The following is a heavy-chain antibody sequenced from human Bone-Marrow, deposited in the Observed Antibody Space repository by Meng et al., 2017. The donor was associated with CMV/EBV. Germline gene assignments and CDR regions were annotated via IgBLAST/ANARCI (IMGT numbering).Heavy chain of an antibody. V-gene: IGHV4-59*01. Sequence: SETLSLTCTVSGGSISSYYWSWIRQPPGKGLEWIGYIYYSGSTNYNPSLKSRVTISVDTSKNQSSLKLSSVTAADTAVYYCARARCSSTSCYTRGEDYYYYYGMYVWGQGTTVTVSS. CDR1: GGSISSYY. J-gene: IGHJ6*02. CDR3: ARARCSSTSCYTRGEDYYYYYGMYV. D-gene: IGHD2-2*02. CDR2: IYYSGST.